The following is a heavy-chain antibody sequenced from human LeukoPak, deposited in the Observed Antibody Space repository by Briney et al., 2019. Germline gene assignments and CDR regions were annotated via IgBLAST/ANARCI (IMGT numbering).Heavy chain of an antibody. CDR1: GYSISSGYY. Sequence: SETLSLTCAVSGYSISSGYYWGWIRQPPGKGLEWIGSIYHSGSTYYNPSLKSRVTISVDTSKNQFSLKLSSVTAADTAVYYRAREFRVVVPAAIDYFDYWGQGTLVTVSS. D-gene: IGHD2-2*01. CDR2: IYHSGST. CDR3: AREFRVVVPAAIDYFDY. V-gene: IGHV4-38-2*02. J-gene: IGHJ4*02.